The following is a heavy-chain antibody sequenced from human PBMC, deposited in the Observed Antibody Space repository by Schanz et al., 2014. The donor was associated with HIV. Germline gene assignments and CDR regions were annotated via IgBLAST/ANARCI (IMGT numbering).Heavy chain of an antibody. V-gene: IGHV3-11*01. CDR3: ARAGVTDRFDH. CDR2: ISISGETT. Sequence: QVPLVESGGGLVKPGGSLRLSCAASGFTFSDYYMSWIRQAPGKGLEWVSGISISGETTYYADSVKGRFSISRDNSKNTVYLQMNSLRAEDTAVYYCARAGVTDRFDHWGQGTLVTVSS. CDR1: GFTFSDYY. J-gene: IGHJ4*02. D-gene: IGHD2-21*02.